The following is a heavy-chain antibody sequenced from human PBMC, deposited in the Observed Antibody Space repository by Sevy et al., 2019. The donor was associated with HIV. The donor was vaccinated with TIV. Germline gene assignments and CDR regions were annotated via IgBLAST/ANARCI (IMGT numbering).Heavy chain of an antibody. CDR3: AREGCNRPHDY. D-gene: IGHD6-19*01. V-gene: IGHV3-23*01. CDR1: GFNFNIYS. J-gene: IGHJ4*02. CDR2: LSFGCGKI. Sequence: GGSLRLSCAVSGFNFNIYSMSWVRQAPGKGLEWVSTLSFGCGKINYADSVKGRCIISRDDSKNTMYLPMNSLRAEDTAVYFCAREGCNRPHDYWGQGTLVTVSS.